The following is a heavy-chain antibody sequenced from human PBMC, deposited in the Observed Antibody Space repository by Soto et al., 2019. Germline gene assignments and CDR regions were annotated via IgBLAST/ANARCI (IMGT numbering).Heavy chain of an antibody. J-gene: IGHJ6*02. CDR1: CVSISDASYY. D-gene: IGHD3-22*01. CDR3: ARSNIHITMIAMSGMDV. V-gene: IGHV4-39*07. Sequence: PSETLSLTGKVSCVSISDASYYWGWIRQPPGKGLEWIVTIYVSGTTFYNPSLKIRLTISVDKSKNQFSLKLNSVTAADTAVYYCARSNIHITMIAMSGMDVWGQGTTVTVSS. CDR2: IYVSGTT.